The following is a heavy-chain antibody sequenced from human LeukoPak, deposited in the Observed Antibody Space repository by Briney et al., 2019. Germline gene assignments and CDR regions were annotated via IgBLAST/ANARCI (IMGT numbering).Heavy chain of an antibody. J-gene: IGHJ4*02. CDR1: GLSFTDYP. CDR2: IRTTAEGAKYA. D-gene: IGHD3-9*01. Sequence: GGSLRLSCATSGLSFTDYPMNCVRQAPGKGLEWISNIRTTAEGAKYAYYADSVKGRVTISRDDGKNTLYLHMNSLRDDDTAVYYCATDQRYAFDYWGQGILVTVSS. CDR3: ATDQRYAFDY. V-gene: IGHV3-48*02.